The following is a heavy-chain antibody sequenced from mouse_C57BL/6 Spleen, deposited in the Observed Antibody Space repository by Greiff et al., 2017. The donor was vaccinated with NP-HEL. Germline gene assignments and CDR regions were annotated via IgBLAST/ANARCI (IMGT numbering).Heavy chain of an antibody. D-gene: IGHD1-1*01. CDR3: ANDYGSPYWYFDV. CDR1: GYTFTSYW. CDR2: IDPSDSYT. J-gene: IGHJ1*03. Sequence: QVQLQQPGAELVKPGASVKLSCKASGYTFTSYWLQWVKQRPGQGLEWIGEIDPSDSYTTYNQKFKGKATLTVDTSSSTAYMQLSSRTSEDSAVYYCANDYGSPYWYFDVWGTGTTATVSS. V-gene: IGHV1-50*01.